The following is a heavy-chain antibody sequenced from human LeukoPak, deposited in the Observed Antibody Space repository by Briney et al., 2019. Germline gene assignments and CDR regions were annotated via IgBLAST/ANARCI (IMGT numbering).Heavy chain of an antibody. CDR1: GGSISSYY. D-gene: IGHD6-19*01. V-gene: IGHV4-59*01. CDR2: IYYSGST. J-gene: IGHJ4*02. Sequence: SETLSLTCTVSGGSISSYYWSWIRQPPGKGLEWIGYIYYSGSTNYNPSLKSRVTISVDTSKSQFSLKLSSVTAADTAVYYCARGYSSGWFGGFDYWGQGTLVTVSS. CDR3: ARGYSSGWFGGFDY.